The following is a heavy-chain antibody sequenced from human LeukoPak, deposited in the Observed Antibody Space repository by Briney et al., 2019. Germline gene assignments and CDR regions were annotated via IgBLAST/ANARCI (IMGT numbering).Heavy chain of an antibody. D-gene: IGHD3-3*01. CDR3: ANGGYYGMDV. V-gene: IGHV3-30*18. CDR1: GFTFKNYG. CDR2: ISYDGKIK. J-gene: IGHJ6*02. Sequence: PGGFLRLSCVASGFTFKNYGMHWGRQAPGKGLEWLSVISYDGKIKYYGDSVKGRFTISRDNSKNTLYLQMNSLRPEDSAVYYCANGGYYGMDVWGQGTTVTVSS.